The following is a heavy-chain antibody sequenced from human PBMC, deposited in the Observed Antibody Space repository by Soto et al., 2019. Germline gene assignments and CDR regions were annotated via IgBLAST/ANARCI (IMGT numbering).Heavy chain of an antibody. V-gene: IGHV1-2*02. CDR3: ARDFRGVPIWSSSWYSEFDP. J-gene: IGHJ5*02. CDR1: GYTFTSYG. D-gene: IGHD6-13*01. CDR2: INPNSGGT. Sequence: ASVKVSCKASGYTFTSYGISWVRQAPGQGLEWMGWINPNSGGTNYAQKFQGRVTMTRDTSISTAYMELSRLRSDDTAVYYCARDFRGVPIWSSSWYSEFDPWGQGTLVTVSS.